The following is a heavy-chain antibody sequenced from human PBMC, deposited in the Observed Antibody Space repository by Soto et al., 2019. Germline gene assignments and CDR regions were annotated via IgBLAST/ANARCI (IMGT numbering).Heavy chain of an antibody. CDR1: GYTFTSYA. V-gene: IGHV1-3*01. CDR2: INAGNGNT. Sequence: ASVKVSCKASGYTFTSYAMHWVRQAPGQRLEWMGWINAGNGNTKYSQKFQGRVTITRDTSASTAYMELSSLRSEDTALYYCARGALYDILTGPSDYWGQGTLVTVSS. CDR3: ARGALYDILTGPSDY. J-gene: IGHJ4*02. D-gene: IGHD3-9*01.